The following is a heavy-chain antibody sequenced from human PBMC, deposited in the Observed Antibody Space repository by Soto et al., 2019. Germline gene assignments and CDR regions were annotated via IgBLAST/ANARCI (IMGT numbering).Heavy chain of an antibody. CDR1: CGSIISGDYY. CDR3: ARDVVPAANSLYYYYGMDV. D-gene: IGHD2-2*01. Sequence: SETLSLTCTVSCGSIISGDYYWSWIRQPPGKGLEWIGYIYYSGSTYYNPSLKSRVTISVDTSKNQFSLKLSSVTAADTAVYYCARDVVPAANSLYYYYGMDVWGQGTTVTVSS. V-gene: IGHV4-30-4*01. CDR2: IYYSGST. J-gene: IGHJ6*02.